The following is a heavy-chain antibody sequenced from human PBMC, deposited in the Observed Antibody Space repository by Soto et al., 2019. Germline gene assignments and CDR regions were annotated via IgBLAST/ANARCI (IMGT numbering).Heavy chain of an antibody. CDR1: GGTFSSYA. V-gene: IGHV1-69*01. CDR2: IIPIFGTA. CDR3: ARGKYQLLDDAFDI. Sequence: QVQLVQSGAEVTKPGSSVKVSCKASGGTFSSYAISWVRQAPGQGLEWMGGIIPIFGTANYAQKFQGRVTITADESTSTAYMELSSLRSEDTAVYYCARGKYQLLDDAFDICGHGTMVTVSS. J-gene: IGHJ3*02. D-gene: IGHD2-2*01.